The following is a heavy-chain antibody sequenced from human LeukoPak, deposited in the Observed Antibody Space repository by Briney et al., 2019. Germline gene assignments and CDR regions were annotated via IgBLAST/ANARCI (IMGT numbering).Heavy chain of an antibody. CDR2: IYYSGST. J-gene: IGHJ4*02. CDR1: GGSISSGGYY. Sequence: SETLSLTCTVSGGSISSGGYYWSWIRQHPGKGLEWIGYIYYSGSTYYNPSLKGRVTISVDTSKNQFSLKLSSVTAADTAVYYCARGLKVVVPAASGFDYWGQGTLVTVSS. CDR3: ARGLKVVVPAASGFDY. D-gene: IGHD2-2*01. V-gene: IGHV4-31*03.